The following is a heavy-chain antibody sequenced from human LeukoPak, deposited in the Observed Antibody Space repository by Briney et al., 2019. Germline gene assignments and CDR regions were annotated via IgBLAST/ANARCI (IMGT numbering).Heavy chain of an antibody. J-gene: IGHJ4*02. Sequence: GGSLRLSCAASGFTFSDYSMNWVRQAPGKGLEWISYIGIDSGNTNYADSVKGRFTISGDKAKNSLYLQMNSLRVEDTAVYYCARDYKYAFDDWGQGTLVTVSS. CDR3: ARDYKYAFDD. V-gene: IGHV3-48*01. D-gene: IGHD5-24*01. CDR1: GFTFSDYS. CDR2: IGIDSGNT.